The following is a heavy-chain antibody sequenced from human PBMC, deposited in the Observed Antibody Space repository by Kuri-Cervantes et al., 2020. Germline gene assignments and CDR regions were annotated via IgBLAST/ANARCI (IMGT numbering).Heavy chain of an antibody. CDR2: INHSGST. V-gene: IGHV4-38-2*02. D-gene: IGHD5-12*01. J-gene: IGHJ4*02. CDR3: ARAIVATITVGYFDY. CDR1: LYSISSGYY. Sequence: GSLRLSCTVSLYSISSGYYWGWTRQPPGKGLEWIGEINHSGSTNYNPSLKSRVTISVDTSKNQFSLKLSSVTAADTAVYYCARAIVATITVGYFDYWGQGTLVTVSS.